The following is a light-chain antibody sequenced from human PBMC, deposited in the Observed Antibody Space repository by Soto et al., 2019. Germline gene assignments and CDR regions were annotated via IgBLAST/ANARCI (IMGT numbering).Light chain of an antibody. V-gene: IGKV3-20*01. CDR2: GAS. J-gene: IGKJ5*01. CDR1: QSVTTS. Sequence: EIVLTQSPDTLSLSPGERATLSCRASQSVTTSLAWYQQKTGQPPRLLISGASRRATGIPDRFSGSGSETDFTLTVNRLEPEDFAVYYCQQYESSPITFGQGTRLEIK. CDR3: QQYESSPIT.